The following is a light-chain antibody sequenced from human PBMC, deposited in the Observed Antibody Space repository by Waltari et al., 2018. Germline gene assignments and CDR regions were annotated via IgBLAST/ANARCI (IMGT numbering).Light chain of an antibody. V-gene: IGLV1-51*02. CDR2: ENT. Sequence: QSVLTQPPSVSAAPGPRVTISSSGGSSNIGNNYVSWYRQFPGTAPKLLIYENTERPSGIPGRFSGSKSGTSATLDITGLQAGDEADYYCGTWDSSLSGAVFGGGTHVTVL. J-gene: IGLJ7*01. CDR1: SSNIGNNY. CDR3: GTWDSSLSGAV.